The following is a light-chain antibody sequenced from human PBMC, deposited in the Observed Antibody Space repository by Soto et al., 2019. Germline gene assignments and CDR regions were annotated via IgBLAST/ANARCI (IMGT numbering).Light chain of an antibody. Sequence: QYALTQPSSLSGSPGQSITISCTGSNSDIGTYNYVSWYQQLPGKAPKLVISEVSNRPSGISGRFSGSKSGNAASLTISGLQAEDEATYYCSSYTSTSTIYVFGPGTKVTVL. V-gene: IGLV2-14*01. CDR3: SSYTSTSTIYV. J-gene: IGLJ1*01. CDR1: NSDIGTYNY. CDR2: EVS.